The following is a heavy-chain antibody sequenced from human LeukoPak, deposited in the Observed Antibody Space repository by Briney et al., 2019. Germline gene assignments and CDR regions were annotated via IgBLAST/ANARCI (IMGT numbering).Heavy chain of an antibody. V-gene: IGHV3-74*01. CDR1: GFTLNRYC. CDR2: ICADGTTT. CDR3: VRGLAGAYRIMDV. J-gene: IGHJ6*02. D-gene: IGHD6-19*01. Sequence: GGSLRLSCVPSGFTLNRYCIHWVRQGPEKGLVWVSHICADGTTTTYADSVRGRFTVSRENAKNTLYLQMNSLRAEEGAVYYCVRGLAGAYRIMDVWGQGTTVTVS.